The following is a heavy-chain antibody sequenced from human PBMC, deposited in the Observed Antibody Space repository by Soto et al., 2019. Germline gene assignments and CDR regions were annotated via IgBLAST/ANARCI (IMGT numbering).Heavy chain of an antibody. CDR3: ARINLVRQLLTFSHSCYYMDV. J-gene: IGHJ6*03. V-gene: IGHV2-70*11. D-gene: IGHD2-2*01. Sequence: SGPTRVNPTQTLSLTCTFSGFSRSTRGMCVSWIRQPPGKALEWLARIDWDDDKYYSTSLKTRLTISKDTSKNQVVLTMTNMDPVDTATYYCARINLVRQLLTFSHSCYYMDVWGNGTTVSISS. CDR1: GFSRSTRGMC. CDR2: IDWDDDK.